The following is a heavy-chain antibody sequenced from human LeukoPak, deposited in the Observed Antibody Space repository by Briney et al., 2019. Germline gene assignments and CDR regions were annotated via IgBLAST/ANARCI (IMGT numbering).Heavy chain of an antibody. CDR1: GGSISAYY. J-gene: IGHJ4*02. V-gene: IGHV4-4*07. CDR3: ARSMVRGLTHPYSFDY. D-gene: IGHD3-10*01. CDR2: LYTSGST. Sequence: PSETLSLTCTVSGGSISAYYWNWIRQPAGKGLEWIGRLYTSGSTNYNPSLKSRVTMSVDTSRNQFSLKLSSVTAADTAVYYCARSMVRGLTHPYSFDYWGQGTLVTVSS.